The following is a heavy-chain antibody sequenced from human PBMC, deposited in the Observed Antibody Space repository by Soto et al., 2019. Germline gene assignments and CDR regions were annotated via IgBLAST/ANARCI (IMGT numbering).Heavy chain of an antibody. V-gene: IGHV3-23*01. J-gene: IGHJ4*02. D-gene: IGHD6-6*01. CDR1: GFTFNSFA. Sequence: HPGGSLRLSCAASGFTFNSFAMSWVRQAPGKGLEWVSGITGSGGTTYYADSVKGRFTISRDNSMNKLYLQMNSLRAEDTALYYCAKDQSSTIAGRRGFDYWGQGALVTVSS. CDR3: AKDQSSTIAGRRGFDY. CDR2: ITGSGGTT.